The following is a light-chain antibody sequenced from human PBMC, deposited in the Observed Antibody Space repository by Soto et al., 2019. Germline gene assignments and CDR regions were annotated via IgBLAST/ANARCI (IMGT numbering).Light chain of an antibody. CDR1: QSVNSD. CDR2: EAS. Sequence: EIVMTQSPATLSVSPGERATLSCWASQSVNSDLAWYQQKPGQAPRLLIYEASTRATGIPARFSGSGSGTEFTLTFSSLQSEDFAVYYCQQYRSWPPTFGQGTKVDIK. CDR3: QQYRSWPPT. V-gene: IGKV3-15*01. J-gene: IGKJ1*01.